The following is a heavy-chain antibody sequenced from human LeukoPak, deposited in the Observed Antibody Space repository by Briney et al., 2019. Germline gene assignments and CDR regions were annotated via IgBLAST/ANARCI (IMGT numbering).Heavy chain of an antibody. CDR3: ARTGIAAAGGGGHNWFDP. CDR2: IIPILGIA. CDR1: GGTFSSYA. J-gene: IGHJ5*02. V-gene: IGHV1-69*04. D-gene: IGHD6-13*01. Sequence: ASVKVSCKASGGTFSSYAISWVRQAPGQGLEWMGRIIPILGIANYVQKFQGRVTITADKSTSTAYMELSSLRSEDTAVYYCARTGIAAAGGGGHNWFDPWGQGTLVTVSS.